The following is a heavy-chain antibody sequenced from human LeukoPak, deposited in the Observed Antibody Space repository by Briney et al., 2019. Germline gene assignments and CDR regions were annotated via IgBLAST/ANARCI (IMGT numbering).Heavy chain of an antibody. D-gene: IGHD3-10*01. CDR2: IYYSGST. V-gene: IGHV4-39*01. CDR3: ARHEYYGLEGGFDY. J-gene: IGHJ4*02. CDR1: VGSLSSSSYY. Sequence: SETLSLTCTVSVGSLSSSSYYCGWIRRPPGKGLEWIGNIYYSGSTYYNPSLKSRVTISVDTSKNQFSLKLSSVTAADTAVYYCARHEYYGLEGGFDYWGQGTLVTVSS.